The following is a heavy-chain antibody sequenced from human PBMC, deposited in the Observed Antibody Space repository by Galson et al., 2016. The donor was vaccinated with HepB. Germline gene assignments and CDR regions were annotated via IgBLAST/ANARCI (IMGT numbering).Heavy chain of an antibody. V-gene: IGHV3-30*18. CDR2: ISYDGSHD. J-gene: IGHJ3*02. CDR3: AKDASRVEGAFDS. D-gene: IGHD6-6*01. Sequence: SLRLSCAASGFTFSTYGMHWVRQAPGKGLEWVAVISYDGSHDYYADSVKGRFTISRDNSKNTLYLQMNRLRDEDTAMYYCAKDASRVEGAFDSWGQGTLVTVSS. CDR1: GFTFSTYG.